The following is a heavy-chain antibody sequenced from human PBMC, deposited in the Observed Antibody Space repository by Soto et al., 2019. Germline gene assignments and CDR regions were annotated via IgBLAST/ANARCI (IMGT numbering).Heavy chain of an antibody. CDR2: IPSDEDNK. Sequence: QVQLVESGGDVVQPGRSLRLSCAASGFTFSNHGFHWVRQAPGKGLEWVGVIPSDEDNKHYADSVPGRFTISKDKSKNTGYLQMSGLRAEHTAVYFGARDLVAPHSGAGSYYALDYWGQGTLVPVSS. V-gene: IGHV3-30*03. J-gene: IGHJ4*02. CDR1: GFTFSNHG. D-gene: IGHD3-10*01. CDR3: ARDLVAPHSGAGSYYALDY.